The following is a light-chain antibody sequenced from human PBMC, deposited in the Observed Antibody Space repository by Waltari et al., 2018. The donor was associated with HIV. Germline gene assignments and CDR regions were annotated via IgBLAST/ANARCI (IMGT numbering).Light chain of an antibody. CDR2: QDN. CDR1: VLSIRF. J-gene: IGLJ2*01. CDR3: QSSDSDDTYVI. V-gene: IGLV3-25*03. Sequence: SAELTQPASVSVSPGQTARITCSADVLSIRFASWYQQNLGRAPVVLMFQDNERPSGIPDRFSGSSSGTTVTLTITAVQEEDEADYYCQSSDSDDTYVIFGGGTKLTVL.